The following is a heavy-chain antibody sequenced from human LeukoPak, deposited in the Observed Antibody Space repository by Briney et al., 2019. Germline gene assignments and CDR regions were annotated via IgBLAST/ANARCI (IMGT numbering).Heavy chain of an antibody. CDR2: IRYDGSNK. D-gene: IGHD6-6*01. J-gene: IGHJ4*02. CDR3: ARMRSSSPFDY. CDR1: RFTFNKYG. V-gene: IGHV3-30*02. Sequence: GGSLRLSCAASRFTFNKYGMHWVRQAPGKGLEWVAFIRYDGSNKNYADSVKGRFTISRDNSKSTLYLQMNSLRAEDTAVYYCARMRSSSPFDYWGQGTLVTVSS.